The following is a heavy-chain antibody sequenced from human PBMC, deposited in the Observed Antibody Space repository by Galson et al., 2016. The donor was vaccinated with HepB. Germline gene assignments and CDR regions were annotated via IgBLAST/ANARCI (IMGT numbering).Heavy chain of an antibody. CDR3: ARAYDNYGDEYFYGLDV. D-gene: IGHD4-17*01. V-gene: IGHV1-18*01. Sequence: SVKVSCKASGYTFVDYGLSWVRQAPGQGLEWMGWISPYNGNTNSAQNVQGRLTMTTDASTSTAYLQLRSLRSDDTAVYYCARAYDNYGDEYFYGLDVWGQGTTVTVSS. J-gene: IGHJ6*02. CDR2: ISPYNGNT. CDR1: GYTFVDYG.